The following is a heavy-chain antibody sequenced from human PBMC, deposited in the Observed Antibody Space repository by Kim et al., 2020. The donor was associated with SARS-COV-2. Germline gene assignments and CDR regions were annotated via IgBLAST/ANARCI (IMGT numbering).Heavy chain of an antibody. CDR3: AKAPLAWGYYGMGV. CDR2: NK. D-gene: IGHD1-26*01. Sequence: NKSYADSVKGRFTTSTDNAKNTLYLQMNGLRAEDTAVYYCAKAPLAWGYYGMGVWGQGTTVTVSS. J-gene: IGHJ6*02. V-gene: IGHV3-30*02.